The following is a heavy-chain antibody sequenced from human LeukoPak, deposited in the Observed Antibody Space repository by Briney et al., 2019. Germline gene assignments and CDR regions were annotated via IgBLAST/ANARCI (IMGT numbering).Heavy chain of an antibody. CDR3: ARGRAVDI. J-gene: IGHJ3*02. CDR2: IKPDDSEI. Sequence: GGSLRLSCVASGFTFTNNWMTWVRQVPGKGLEWVANIKPDDSEIYYVASVKGRFTISRDNAKNSVFLQMNSLRVEDTAIYYCARGRAVDIWGRGTKVTVSS. CDR1: GFTFTNNW. V-gene: IGHV3-7*04.